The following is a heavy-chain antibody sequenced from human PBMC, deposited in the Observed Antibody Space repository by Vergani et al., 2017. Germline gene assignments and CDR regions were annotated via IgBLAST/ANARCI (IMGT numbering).Heavy chain of an antibody. CDR3: ARERKVSGWFDP. CDR2: INHSGST. J-gene: IGHJ5*02. CDR1: GGSFSGYY. D-gene: IGHD1-14*01. V-gene: IGHV4-34*01. Sequence: QVQLQQWGAGLLKPSETLSLTCAVYGGSFSGYYWSWIRQPPGKGLEWIGEINHSGSTNYNPSLKSRATISVDTSKNQFSLKLSSVTAADTAVYYCARERKVSGWFDPWGQGTLVTVSS.